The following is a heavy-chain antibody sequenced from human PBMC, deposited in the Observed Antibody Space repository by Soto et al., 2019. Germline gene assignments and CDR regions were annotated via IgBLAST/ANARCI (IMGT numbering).Heavy chain of an antibody. CDR2: IYYSGST. D-gene: IGHD3-10*01. J-gene: IGHJ6*02. CDR3: TYYYGSGPENQEYYYYGMDG. V-gene: IGHV4-30-4*01. Sequence: PSETLSLTCTVSGGSISSGDYYWSWIRQPPGKGLEWIGYIYYSGSTYYNPSLKSRVTISVDTSKNQFSLKLSSVTAADTAVYYCTYYYGSGPENQEYYYYGMDGWAQGNTVTVSS. CDR1: GGSISSGDYY.